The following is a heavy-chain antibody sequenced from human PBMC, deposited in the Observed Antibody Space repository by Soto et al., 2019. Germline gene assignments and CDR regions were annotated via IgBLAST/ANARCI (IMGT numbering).Heavy chain of an antibody. Sequence: LGESLKISCKGSGYSFTSYWISWVRQMPGKGLEWMGRIDPSDSYTNYSPSFQGHVTISADKSISTAYLQWSSLKASDTAMYYCARRITGPYGMDVWGQGTTVTVSS. CDR2: IDPSDSYT. CDR3: ARRITGPYGMDV. J-gene: IGHJ6*02. CDR1: GYSFTSYW. V-gene: IGHV5-10-1*01. D-gene: IGHD1-20*01.